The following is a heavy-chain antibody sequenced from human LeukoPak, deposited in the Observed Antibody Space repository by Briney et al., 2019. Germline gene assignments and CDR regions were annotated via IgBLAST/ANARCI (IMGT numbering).Heavy chain of an antibody. CDR3: ARTARQCDY. CDR2: IYHSGDT. V-gene: IGHV4-59*01. J-gene: IGHJ4*02. D-gene: IGHD6-6*01. Sequence: SETLSLTCTVSGDSIYTSYWSWIRQPPGKGLEYIGYIYHSGDTYYNPSLKSRVTMSLDTSNNQFSLRLSSVTAADTAVYYCARTARQCDYWGQGILVSVSS. CDR1: GDSIYTSY.